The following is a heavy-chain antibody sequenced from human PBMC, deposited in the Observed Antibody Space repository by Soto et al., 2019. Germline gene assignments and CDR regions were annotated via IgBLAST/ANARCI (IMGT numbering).Heavy chain of an antibody. CDR1: GASISRGGYS. J-gene: IGHJ4*02. Sequence: QLQLQEAGPGLVKASQTLSLACTVSGASISRGGYSWSWIRQPPGKGLEWIGYIYHTGTTDYNPGLKSRVAISIDRSKYQVSLTLTSVTAADTAVYYCVRGGGTVVVAAFDYWGQGTLVAVSS. CDR2: IYHTGTT. D-gene: IGHD2-15*01. V-gene: IGHV4-30-2*01. CDR3: VRGGGTVVVAAFDY.